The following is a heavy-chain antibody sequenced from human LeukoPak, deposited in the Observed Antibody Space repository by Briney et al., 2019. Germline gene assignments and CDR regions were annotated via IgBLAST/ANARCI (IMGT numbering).Heavy chain of an antibody. D-gene: IGHD1-26*01. J-gene: IGHJ3*02. CDR3: ARFKVGRNTTQKNAFDI. Sequence: GGSLRVSCAASGFTFSNYAMHWARQAPGKGLEWVAVISFDSTKEYYANSVRGRFIVARDNPKATLHLQMHSLRPDDTAIYYCARFKVGRNTTQKNAFDIWGRGTLVTVSS. CDR1: GFTFSNYA. CDR2: ISFDSTKE. V-gene: IGHV3-30*01.